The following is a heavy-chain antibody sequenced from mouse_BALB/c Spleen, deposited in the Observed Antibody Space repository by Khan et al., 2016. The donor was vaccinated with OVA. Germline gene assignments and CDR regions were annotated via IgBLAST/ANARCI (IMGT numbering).Heavy chain of an antibody. J-gene: IGHJ4*01. CDR1: GYTFTSYD. CDR3: ARRRGSMDY. V-gene: IGHV1S56*01. CDR2: IFPGDGTT. Sequence: QVQLKQSGAEVVKSGASVKLSCKASGYTFTSYDLNWVRQRPEQGLEWIGWIFPGDGTTKYNEKFKGKATLTTDKSSSTAYIQLSRLTSEYSAVYFCARRRGSMDYWGQGTSVTVSS.